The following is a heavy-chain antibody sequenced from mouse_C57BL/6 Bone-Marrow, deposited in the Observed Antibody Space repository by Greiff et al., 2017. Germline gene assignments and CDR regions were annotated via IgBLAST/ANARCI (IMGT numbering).Heavy chain of an antibody. J-gene: IGHJ1*03. V-gene: IGHV1-9*01. CDR1: GYTFTGYW. CDR3: ARYYYGSSYLYWYFDV. D-gene: IGHD1-1*01. CDR2: ILPGSGST. Sequence: VQLQQSGAELMKPGASVKLSCKATGYTFTGYWIEWVKQRPGHGLEWIGEILPGSGSTNYNEKFKGKATFTADTSSNTSSMQLSSLTTEVSAIYYCARYYYGSSYLYWYFDVWGTGTTVTVSS.